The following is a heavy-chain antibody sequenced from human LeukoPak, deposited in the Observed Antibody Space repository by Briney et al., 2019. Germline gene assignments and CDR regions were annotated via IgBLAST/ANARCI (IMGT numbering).Heavy chain of an antibody. CDR2: INHSGST. CDR3: ARVDLHRDGYNSLYYFDY. V-gene: IGHV4-34*01. CDR1: GGSFSGYY. J-gene: IGHJ4*02. D-gene: IGHD5-24*01. Sequence: TSETLSLTCAVYGGSFSGYYWSWIRQPPGKGLEWIGEINHSGSTNYNPSLKSRVTISVDTSKNQFSLKLSSVTAADTAVYYCARVDLHRDGYNSLYYFDYWGQGTLVTVSS.